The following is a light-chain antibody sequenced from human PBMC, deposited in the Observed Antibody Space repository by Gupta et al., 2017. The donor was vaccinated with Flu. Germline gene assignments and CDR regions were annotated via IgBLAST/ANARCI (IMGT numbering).Light chain of an antibody. V-gene: IGKV1-5*03. J-gene: IGKJ1*01. CDR1: SGW. CDR2: RES. CDR3: RQEDLFPWT. Sequence: SGWSAWSPPEPGKAPRLLIYRESTVESRVPSRFSDSRSGAEFTLTITSRQPTAFATYYCRQEDLFPWTSGQATKVEIK.